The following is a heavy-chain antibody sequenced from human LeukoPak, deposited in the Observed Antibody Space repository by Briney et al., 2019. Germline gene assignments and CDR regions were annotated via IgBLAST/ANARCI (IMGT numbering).Heavy chain of an antibody. J-gene: IGHJ3*02. V-gene: IGHV1-46*01. CDR3: ARVALLDAFDI. CDR1: GYTFTSYY. Sequence: GASVKVSCKASGYTFTSYYMHWVRQAPGQGLEWMGIINPSGGSTSYAQKFQGRVTMTRDTSTSTVYMELNSLRSEDTAVYYCARVALLDAFDIWGQGTMVTVSS. CDR2: INPSGGST.